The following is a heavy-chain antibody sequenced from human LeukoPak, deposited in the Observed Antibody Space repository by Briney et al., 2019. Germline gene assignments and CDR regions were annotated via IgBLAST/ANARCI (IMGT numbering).Heavy chain of an antibody. CDR3: TRDMLRFLEWTFDY. CDR2: IRSKAYGGTT. D-gene: IGHD3-3*01. CDR1: GFTFGDYA. Sequence: GGSLRLSCTASGFTFGDYAMSWVGQAPGKGLEWVGFIRSKAYGGTTEYAASVKGRFTISRDDSKSIAYLQMNSLKTEDTAVYYCTRDMLRFLEWTFDYWGQGTLVTVSS. V-gene: IGHV3-49*04. J-gene: IGHJ4*02.